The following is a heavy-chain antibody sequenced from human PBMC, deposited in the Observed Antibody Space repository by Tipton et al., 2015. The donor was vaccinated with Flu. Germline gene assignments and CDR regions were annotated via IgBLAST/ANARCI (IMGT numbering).Heavy chain of an antibody. CDR3: ARILGMRRWLQHDAFDI. CDR2: IFSNDEK. Sequence: LVKPTQTLTLTCTVSGFSLSNARMGVSWIRQPPGKALEWLAHIFSNDEKSYSTSLKSRLTTSKDTSKSQVVLTMTNMDPVDTATYYCARILGMRRWLQHDAFDIWGQGTMVTVSS. D-gene: IGHD5-24*01. V-gene: IGHV2-26*01. CDR1: GFSLSNARMG. J-gene: IGHJ3*02.